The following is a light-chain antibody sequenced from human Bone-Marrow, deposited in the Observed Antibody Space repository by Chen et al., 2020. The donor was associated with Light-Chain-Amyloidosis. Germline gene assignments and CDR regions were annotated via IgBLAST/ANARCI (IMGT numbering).Light chain of an antibody. CDR3: MQALQSVT. V-gene: IGKV2-28*01. J-gene: IGKJ5*01. CDR1: QSLLHANGYNY. Sequence: DLVLTQSPLSLPVTPGEPASISCRPSQSLLHANGYNYLDWYLQKPGQSPQLLIYLGSNRASGVPDRFSGSGSGTDFTLKISRVEAEDVGVYYCMQALQSVTFGQGTRLEI. CDR2: LGS.